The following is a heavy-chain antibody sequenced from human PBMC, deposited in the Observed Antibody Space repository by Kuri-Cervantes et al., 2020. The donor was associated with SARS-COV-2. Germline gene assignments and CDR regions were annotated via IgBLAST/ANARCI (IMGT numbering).Heavy chain of an antibody. J-gene: IGHJ4*02. CDR1: GGTFHSNA. D-gene: IGHD2-2*01. Sequence: SVKVSCKASGGTFHSNAITWVRQAPGQGLEWMGGFSPVLDTPHYAQKLQGRVTITADKSTSTAYMELSSLRSEDTAVYYCGTGPAAYFDYWGQGTLVTVSS. CDR2: FSPVLDTP. V-gene: IGHV1-69*10. CDR3: GTGPAAYFDY.